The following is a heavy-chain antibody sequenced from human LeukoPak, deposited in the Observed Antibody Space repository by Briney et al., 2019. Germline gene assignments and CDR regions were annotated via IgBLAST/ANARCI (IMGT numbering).Heavy chain of an antibody. Sequence: GGSLRLSCAASGFTFDNYGINWVRQAPGKGLEWVSRIHWNGGRTGYADSVKGRFTISRDNAKNSLYLQMNSLRVEDTAVYYCAELGITVIGGVWGKGTTVTISS. CDR1: GFTFDNYG. V-gene: IGHV3-20*04. CDR3: AELGITVIGGV. CDR2: IHWNGGRT. J-gene: IGHJ6*04. D-gene: IGHD3-10*02.